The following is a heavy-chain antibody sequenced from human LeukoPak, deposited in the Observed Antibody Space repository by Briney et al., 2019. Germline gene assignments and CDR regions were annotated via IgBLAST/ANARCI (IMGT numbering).Heavy chain of an antibody. CDR2: IYYSGST. J-gene: IGHJ6*02. CDR3: ARDNWNYGSSMDV. D-gene: IGHD1-7*01. Sequence: SEALSLTCTVSGGSVSSYYWSWIRQPPGKGLERIGYIYYSGSTNYNPSLKSRVTISVDTSKNQFSLKLSSVTAADTAVYHCARDNWNYGSSMDVWGQGTTATVSS. CDR1: GGSVSSYY. V-gene: IGHV4-59*02.